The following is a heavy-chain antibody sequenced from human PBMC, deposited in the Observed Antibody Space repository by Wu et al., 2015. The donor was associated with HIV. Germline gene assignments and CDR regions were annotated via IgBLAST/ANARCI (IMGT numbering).Heavy chain of an antibody. CDR2: LIPIYGTA. V-gene: IGHV1-69*13. CDR3: AGGGGRTSMDPFDF. Sequence: QVQLLQSGAEVKNPGSSVRVSCKASGGTFSNYALSWVRQAPGQGLEWMGRLIPIYGTANYAQKFQGRVTITADESTSTAYMDVSSLRSDDTAVYYCAGGGGRTSMDPFDFWGQGTLVTVSS. D-gene: IGHD5-18*01. CDR1: GGTFSNYA. J-gene: IGHJ4*02.